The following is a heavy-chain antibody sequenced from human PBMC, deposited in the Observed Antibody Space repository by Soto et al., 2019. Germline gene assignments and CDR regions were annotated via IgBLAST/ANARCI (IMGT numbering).Heavy chain of an antibody. CDR1: GFTFSSYA. V-gene: IGHV3-23*01. CDR3: ATDRYSGSPYYFDY. D-gene: IGHD1-26*01. J-gene: IGHJ4*02. CDR2: ISGSGGDT. Sequence: EVQLLESGGGLVQPGGSLRLSCAASGFTFSSYAMSWVRQAPGKGLEWVSGISGSGGDTYYADSVKGRFTLSRDNSKNTLYLQMNSLRAEDTAVYYCATDRYSGSPYYFDYWGQGTLVTVSS.